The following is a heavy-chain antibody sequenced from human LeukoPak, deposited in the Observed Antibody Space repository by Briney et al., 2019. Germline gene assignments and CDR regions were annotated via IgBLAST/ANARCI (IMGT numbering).Heavy chain of an antibody. CDR2: MNPNSGNT. CDR1: GYTFTSYD. D-gene: IGHD3-10*01. CDR3: ARGQITMVRGVIRKYYFDY. V-gene: IGHV1-8*01. J-gene: IGHJ4*02. Sequence: ASVKVSCKASGYTFTSYDINWVRQATGQGLEWMGWMNPNSGNTGYAQKFQGRVTMTRNTSISTAYMELSSLRSGDTAVYYCARGQITMVRGVIRKYYFDYWGQGTLVTVSS.